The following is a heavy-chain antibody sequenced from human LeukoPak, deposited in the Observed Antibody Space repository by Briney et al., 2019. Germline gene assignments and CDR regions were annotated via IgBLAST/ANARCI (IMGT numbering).Heavy chain of an antibody. J-gene: IGHJ4*02. CDR2: ISFDGSYK. CDR1: GFTFSSYG. V-gene: IGHV3-30*18. D-gene: IGHD3-16*02. CDR3: AKDRYDDVWGTYRQTYSFDY. Sequence: PGGSLRLSCAASGFTFSSYGMHWVRQAPGKGLEWVAVISFDGSYKYYADTVKGRFTISRDSSNNTLYLQMNSLRAEDTAVYYCAKDRYDDVWGTYRQTYSFDYWGQGALVTVSS.